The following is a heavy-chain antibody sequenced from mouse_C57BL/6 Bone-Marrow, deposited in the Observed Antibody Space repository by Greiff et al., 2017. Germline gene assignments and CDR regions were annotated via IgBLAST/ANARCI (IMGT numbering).Heavy chain of an antibody. D-gene: IGHD1-2*01. Sequence: QVQLQQPGAELVMPGASVKLSCKASGYTFTSYWMHWVKQRPGQGLEWIGEIDPSDSYTNYNQKFKGKSTLTVDKSSSTAYMQLSSLTSEDSAVYFCARTYGSAWFAYWGQVTLVTVSA. CDR3: ARTYGSAWFAY. J-gene: IGHJ3*01. CDR1: GYTFTSYW. CDR2: IDPSDSYT. V-gene: IGHV1-69*01.